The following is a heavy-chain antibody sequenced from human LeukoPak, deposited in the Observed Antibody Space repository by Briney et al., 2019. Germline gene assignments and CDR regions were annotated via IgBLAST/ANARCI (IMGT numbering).Heavy chain of an antibody. CDR2: ISSSGSTI. D-gene: IGHD6-19*01. CDR3: ARASSGRGYYYYYMDV. Sequence: GGSLRLSCAASGFTFSSYEMNWVRQAPGKGLECVLYISSSGSTIYYADSVRGRFTISRDNAKNSLYLQMNSLRAEDTAVYYCARASSGRGYYYYYMDVWGKGTTVTVSS. J-gene: IGHJ6*03. V-gene: IGHV3-48*03. CDR1: GFTFSSYE.